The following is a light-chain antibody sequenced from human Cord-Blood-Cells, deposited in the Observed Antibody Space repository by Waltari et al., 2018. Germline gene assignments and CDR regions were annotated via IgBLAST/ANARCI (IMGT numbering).Light chain of an antibody. J-gene: IGKJ1*01. V-gene: IGKV1-39*01. CDR1: KSISSY. Sequence: SHMTKTPSSLSASVGDKVTITCRASKSISSYLNWYQQKPGKAPKLPIYAASSLQSGVTSTLSGSVSGTECTLRISRRQHEDFAAYYGQPSHSTPAPSGQGTTVEL. CDR3: QPSHSTPAP. CDR2: AAS.